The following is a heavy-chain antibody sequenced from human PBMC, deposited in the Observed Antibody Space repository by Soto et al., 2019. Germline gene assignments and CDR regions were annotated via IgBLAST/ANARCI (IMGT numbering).Heavy chain of an antibody. CDR1: GGTFSSYT. CDR3: ASPRGMDV. CDR2: IIPILGIA. Sequence: QVQLVQSGAEVKKPGSSVKVSCKASGGTFSSYTISWVRQAPGQGLEWMGRIIPILGIANYAQKFQGRVTITADKSTSTAYMELSSLKSEDTAGYHCASPRGMDVWGQGTTVTVSS. J-gene: IGHJ6*02. V-gene: IGHV1-69*02.